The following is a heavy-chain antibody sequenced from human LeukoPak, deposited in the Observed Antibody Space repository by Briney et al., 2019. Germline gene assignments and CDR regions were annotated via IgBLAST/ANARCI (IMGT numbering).Heavy chain of an antibody. D-gene: IGHD3-22*01. CDR2: INHSGST. V-gene: IGHV4-39*07. CDR1: GGSISSGGYY. J-gene: IGHJ4*02. CDR3: ARVNGYWYYYDSSGYYTFFDY. Sequence: PSETLSLTCTVSGGSISSGGYYWSWIRQPPGKGLEWIGEINHSGSTNYNPSLKSRVTISVDTSKNQFSLKLSSVTAADTAVYYCARVNGYWYYYDSSGYYTFFDYWGQGTLVTVSS.